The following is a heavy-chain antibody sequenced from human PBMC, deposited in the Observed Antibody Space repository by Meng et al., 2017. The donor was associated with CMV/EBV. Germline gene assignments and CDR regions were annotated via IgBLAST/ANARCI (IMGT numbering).Heavy chain of an antibody. CDR3: ASHSSSWTAMAYGMDV. V-gene: IGHV1-18*01. Sequence: ASVKVSCKASGYTFTSYGISWVRQAPGQGLEWMGWISAYNGNTNYAQKLQGRVTMTTDTSTSTAYMELRSLRSDDTAVYYCASHSSSWTAMAYGMDVWGQGTTVTVSS. J-gene: IGHJ6*02. CDR2: ISAYNGNT. D-gene: IGHD6-13*01. CDR1: GYTFTSYG.